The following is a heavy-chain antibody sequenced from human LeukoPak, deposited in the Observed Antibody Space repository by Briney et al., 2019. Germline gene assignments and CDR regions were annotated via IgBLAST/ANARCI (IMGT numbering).Heavy chain of an antibody. V-gene: IGHV1-46*01. Sequence: GASVKVSCKASGYTFTGYYMHWVRQAPGQGLEWMGIINPSGGSTSYAQKFQGRVTMARDTSTSTVYMELSSLRSEDTAVYYCARAGFRRWLQLRGLAFDIWGQGTMVTVSS. CDR1: GYTFTGYY. CDR3: ARAGFRRWLQLRGLAFDI. D-gene: IGHD5-24*01. J-gene: IGHJ3*02. CDR2: INPSGGST.